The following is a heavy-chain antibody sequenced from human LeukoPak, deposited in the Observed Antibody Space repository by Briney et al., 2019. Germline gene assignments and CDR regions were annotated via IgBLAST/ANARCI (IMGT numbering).Heavy chain of an antibody. CDR3: ARSDILYFDY. J-gene: IGHJ4*02. Sequence: PSETLSLTCTVSGGSISSYYWSWIRQPPGKGLEWIGEINHSGSTNYNPSLKSRVTISVDTSKNQFSLKLSSVTAADTAVYYCARSDILYFDYWGQGTLVTVSS. CDR2: INHSGST. V-gene: IGHV4-34*01. CDR1: GGSISSYY. D-gene: IGHD3-9*01.